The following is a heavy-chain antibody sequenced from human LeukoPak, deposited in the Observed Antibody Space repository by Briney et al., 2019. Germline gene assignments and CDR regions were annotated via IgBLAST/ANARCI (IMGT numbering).Heavy chain of an antibody. CDR3: ARDGAAAVVHYYGMDV. CDR2: IDGSDGAS. CDR1: GFRFSSYV. V-gene: IGHV3-23*01. J-gene: IGHJ6*02. Sequence: GGSLRLSCAASGFRFSSYVMSWVRQAPGKGLEYVSSIDGSDGASYYADSVKGRLTISRDNSKNTLYLQMNSLRAEDTAVYYCARDGAAAVVHYYGMDVWGQGTTVTVSS. D-gene: IGHD6-13*01.